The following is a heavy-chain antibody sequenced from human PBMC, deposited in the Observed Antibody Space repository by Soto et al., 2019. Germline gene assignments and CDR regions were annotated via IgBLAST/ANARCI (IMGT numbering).Heavy chain of an antibody. CDR2: IHSSGGS. V-gene: IGHV4-31*03. CDR1: GGSIGSGNYY. CDR3: ARENHAKFDY. J-gene: IGHJ4*02. Sequence: ASETLSLTCTVSGGSIGSGNYYWNWVRQVPGKALEWIGYIHSSGGSYYTPSLNSRVVISLDASNNRFSLHLSSLAAADTAVYYCARENHAKFDYWGQGTLVTVSS.